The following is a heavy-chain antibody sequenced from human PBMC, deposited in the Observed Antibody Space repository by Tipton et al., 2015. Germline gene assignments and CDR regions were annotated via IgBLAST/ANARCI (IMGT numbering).Heavy chain of an antibody. CDR2: IKQDGSEK. V-gene: IGHV3-7*05. CDR3: ARDLWGENWFDP. D-gene: IGHD3-16*01. Sequence: SLRLSCAASGFTFSSYWMSWVRQAPGRGLEWVANIKQDGSEKYYVDSVKGRFTISRDNAKNSLYLQMNSLRAEDTAVYYCARDLWGENWFDPWGQGTLVIVSS. CDR1: GFTFSSYW. J-gene: IGHJ5*02.